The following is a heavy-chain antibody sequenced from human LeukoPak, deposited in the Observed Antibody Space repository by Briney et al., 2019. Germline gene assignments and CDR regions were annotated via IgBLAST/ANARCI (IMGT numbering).Heavy chain of an antibody. J-gene: IGHJ4*02. CDR3: TTDSVVPATSVTSKAIRDY. V-gene: IGHV3-15*07. D-gene: IGHD2-2*01. CDR1: GFTFSSYS. Sequence: GGSLRLSCAASGFTFSSYSMNWVRQAPGKGLEWVGRIKSKTDGGTTDYAAPVKGRFTISRDDSKNTLYLQMNSLKTEDTAVYYCTTDSVVPATSVTSKAIRDYWGQGTLVTVSS. CDR2: IKSKTDGGTT.